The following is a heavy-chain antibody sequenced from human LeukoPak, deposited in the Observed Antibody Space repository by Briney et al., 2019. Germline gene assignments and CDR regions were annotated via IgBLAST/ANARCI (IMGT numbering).Heavy chain of an antibody. D-gene: IGHD2-15*01. CDR2: IYYSGST. CDR3: AAWACSGGSCYWFDP. J-gene: IGHJ5*02. V-gene: IGHV4-39*01. CDR1: GGSISSSSYY. Sequence: SETLSLTCTVSGGSISSSSYYWGWIRQPPGTGLEWIGSIYYSGSTYYNPSLKSRVTISVDTSKNQFSLKLSSVTAADTAVYYCAAWACSGGSCYWFDPWGQGTLVTVSS.